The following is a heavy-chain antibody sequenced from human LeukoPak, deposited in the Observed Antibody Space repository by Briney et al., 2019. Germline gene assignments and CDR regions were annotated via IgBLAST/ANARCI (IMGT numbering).Heavy chain of an antibody. CDR2: INPNSGGT. CDR1: GYTFTGYY. D-gene: IGHD6-13*01. CDR3: ARGKRILAAAVTHPRDY. J-gene: IGHJ4*02. V-gene: IGHV1-2*02. Sequence: ASVKVSCKASGYTFTGYYMHWVRQAPGQGLEWMGWINPNSGGTNYAQKFQGRVTMTRDTSISTAYMELSRLRSDDTAVYYCARGKRILAAAVTHPRDYWGQGTLVTVSS.